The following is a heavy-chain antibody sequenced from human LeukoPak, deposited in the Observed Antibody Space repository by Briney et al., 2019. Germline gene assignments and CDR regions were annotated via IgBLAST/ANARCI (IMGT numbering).Heavy chain of an antibody. Sequence: GGSLRLSCAASGFTFSSNVMSWVRQAPGKGLEWVSSLSGSGAKTYYADSVKGRVTISRDNSKNTLYLQINSLRAEDTAVYFCVKLPAVGSYYYFDYWGQGTLVTVSS. CDR2: LSGSGAKT. CDR3: VKLPAVGSYYYFDY. D-gene: IGHD1-26*01. CDR1: GFTFSSNV. J-gene: IGHJ4*02. V-gene: IGHV3-23*01.